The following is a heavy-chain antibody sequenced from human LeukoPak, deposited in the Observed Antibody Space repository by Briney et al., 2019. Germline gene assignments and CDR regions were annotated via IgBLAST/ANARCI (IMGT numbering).Heavy chain of an antibody. D-gene: IGHD3-16*02. Sequence: GGSLRLSCAASGFTFSSYEMNWVRQAPGKGLEWVSYISSSGSTIYYADSVKGRFTISGDNAKNSLYLQMNSLRAEDTAVYYCARGTKDDYVWGSYRYPKYYFDYWGQGTLVTVSS. CDR1: GFTFSSYE. J-gene: IGHJ4*02. CDR2: ISSSGSTI. V-gene: IGHV3-48*03. CDR3: ARGTKDDYVWGSYRYPKYYFDY.